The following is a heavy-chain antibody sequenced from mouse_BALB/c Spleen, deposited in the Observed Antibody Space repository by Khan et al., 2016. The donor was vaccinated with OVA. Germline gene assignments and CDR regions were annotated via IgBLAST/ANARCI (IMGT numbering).Heavy chain of an antibody. CDR1: GYSITSNYA. V-gene: IGHV3-2*02. D-gene: IGHD1-1*01. CDR2: ISYSGST. J-gene: IGHJ4*01. CDR3: ARGNYYEYALDY. Sequence: EVQLQESGPGLVKPSQSLSLTCTVNGYSITSNYAWNWIRQFPGNKLEWMGYISYSGSTNYNPSLKSRLSITRDTSKNQFFLLLHSVTTEDSATDYGARGNYYEYALDYWGQGTSVTVSS.